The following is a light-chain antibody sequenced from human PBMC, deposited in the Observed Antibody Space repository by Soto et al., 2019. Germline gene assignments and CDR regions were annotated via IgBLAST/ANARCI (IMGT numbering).Light chain of an antibody. CDR3: QQYVTSPWA. V-gene: IGKV3-15*01. CDR1: QSVNSN. J-gene: IGKJ1*01. Sequence: EIVMTQSPATLSVSPGERATLSCRASQSVNSNLAWYQQKPGQAPRLLIYGASTRATGIPARFSGSGSGTEFTLTISSLQSEDFAVYYCQQYVTSPWAFGQGTKVAIE. CDR2: GAS.